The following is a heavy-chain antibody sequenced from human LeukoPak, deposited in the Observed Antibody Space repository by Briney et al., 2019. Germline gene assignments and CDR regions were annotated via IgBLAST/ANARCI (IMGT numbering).Heavy chain of an antibody. CDR1: GFTFGDYA. CDR3: AKDFYDNSGSRYDY. Sequence: PGGSLRLSCAASGFTFGDYAMHWVRQAPGKGLEWVSGISWNSRSIGYADSVRGRFTISRDNAKNSLYLQMNSLRAEDTAVYYCAKDFYDNSGSRYDYWGQGTLVTVSS. J-gene: IGHJ4*02. D-gene: IGHD3-22*01. V-gene: IGHV3-9*01. CDR2: ISWNSRSI.